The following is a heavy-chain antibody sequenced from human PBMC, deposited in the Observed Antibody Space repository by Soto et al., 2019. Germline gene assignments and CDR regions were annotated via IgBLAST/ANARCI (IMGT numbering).Heavy chain of an antibody. Sequence: ASVKVSCKASGYTFTSYGTSWVRQAPGQGLEWMGWISAYNGNTNYAQKLQGRVTMTTDTSTSTAYMELRSLRSDDTAVYYCARGHYYGSGSSLDYYYGMDVWGQGTTVTVSS. CDR2: ISAYNGNT. CDR3: ARGHYYGSGSSLDYYYGMDV. V-gene: IGHV1-18*01. D-gene: IGHD3-10*01. CDR1: GYTFTSYG. J-gene: IGHJ6*02.